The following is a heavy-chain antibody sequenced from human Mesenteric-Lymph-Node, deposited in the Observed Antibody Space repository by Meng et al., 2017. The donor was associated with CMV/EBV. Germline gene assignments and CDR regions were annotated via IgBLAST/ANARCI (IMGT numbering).Heavy chain of an antibody. V-gene: IGHV1-2*02. D-gene: IGHD3-10*01. CDR3: ARDQYFASGTPPDF. Sequence: KTPGYTFTGYYLHWVRQAPGQGLEYMGWINGDSGGTDYAQNFQGRVTMTRDTSIRTAYMELRRLTSDDTAVYYCARDQYFASGTPPDFWGQGTLVTVSS. CDR1: GYTFTGYY. CDR2: INGDSGGT. J-gene: IGHJ4*02.